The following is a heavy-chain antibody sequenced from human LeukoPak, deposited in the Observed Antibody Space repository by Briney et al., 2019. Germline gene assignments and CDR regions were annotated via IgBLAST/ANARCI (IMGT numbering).Heavy chain of an antibody. CDR3: ARGAPPYSVVWFGELSGWFDP. V-gene: IGHV1-8*01. Sequence: ASVKVSCKASGYTFTSYDINWVRQATGQGLEWMGWMNPNSGNTGYAQKFQGRVTITRDTSASTAYMELSSLRSEDTAVYYCARGAPPYSVVWFGELSGWFDPWGQGTLVTVSS. CDR1: GYTFTSYD. J-gene: IGHJ5*02. CDR2: MNPNSGNT. D-gene: IGHD3-10*01.